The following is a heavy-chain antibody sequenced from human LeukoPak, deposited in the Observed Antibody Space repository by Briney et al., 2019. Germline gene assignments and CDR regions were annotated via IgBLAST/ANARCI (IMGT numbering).Heavy chain of an antibody. J-gene: IGHJ3*02. CDR2: FYYSGSS. Sequence: SETLSLTCAVSGVSISSYYRSWVRQPPGKGLEWVGYFYYSGSSNYNPSLKRRITIAEDKSRNQFSLKLSSENAADAAIYYCARGSPAVGAFDIWGRGTMVTVSS. V-gene: IGHV4-59*01. D-gene: IGHD6-13*01. CDR1: GVSISSYY. CDR3: ARGSPAVGAFDI.